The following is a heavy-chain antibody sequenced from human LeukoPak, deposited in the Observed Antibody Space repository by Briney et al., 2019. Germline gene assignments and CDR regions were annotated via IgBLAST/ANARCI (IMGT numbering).Heavy chain of an antibody. Sequence: SETLSLTCTVSGVSISAYYWTWIRQPAGEGLEWIGRTYMSGNTHYNPSLKSRVTMSVDTSKNQFSLQLSSVTAADTAVYYCAREPYCGSTSCFHMDVWGKGATVTVSS. J-gene: IGHJ6*03. D-gene: IGHD2-2*01. V-gene: IGHV4-4*07. CDR2: TYMSGNT. CDR1: GVSISAYY. CDR3: AREPYCGSTSCFHMDV.